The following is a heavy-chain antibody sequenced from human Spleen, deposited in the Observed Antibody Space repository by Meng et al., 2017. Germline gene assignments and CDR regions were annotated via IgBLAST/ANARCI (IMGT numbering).Heavy chain of an antibody. D-gene: IGHD5/OR15-5a*01. Sequence: QVQPQQWGAGLLKPSETLSLTCVVSGGSFSDYYWSWIRQPPGKGLEWIGEINHSGSTNYNPSLESRATISVDTSQNNLSLKLSSVTAADSAVYYCARSVNWFDPWGQGTLVTVSS. CDR1: GGSFSDYY. V-gene: IGHV4-34*01. J-gene: IGHJ5*02. CDR2: INHSGST. CDR3: ARSVNWFDP.